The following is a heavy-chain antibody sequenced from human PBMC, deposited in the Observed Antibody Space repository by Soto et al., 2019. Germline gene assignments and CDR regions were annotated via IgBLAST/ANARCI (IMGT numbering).Heavy chain of an antibody. D-gene: IGHD5-18*01. V-gene: IGHV5-51*01. Sequence: GESLKISCKGSGYSFTSYWIGWVRQMPGKGPEWMGIIYPGDSDTRYSPSFQGQVTISADKSISTAYLQWSSLKASDTAMYYCARCSDTAMVTFDYWGQGTLVTVSS. CDR1: GYSFTSYW. J-gene: IGHJ4*02. CDR2: IYPGDSDT. CDR3: ARCSDTAMVTFDY.